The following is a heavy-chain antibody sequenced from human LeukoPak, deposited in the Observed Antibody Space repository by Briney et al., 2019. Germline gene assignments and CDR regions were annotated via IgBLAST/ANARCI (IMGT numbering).Heavy chain of an antibody. J-gene: IGHJ4*02. V-gene: IGHV3-21*01. CDR2: ISSSSSYI. D-gene: IGHD6-19*01. Sequence: KAGGSLRLSCAASGFTFSSYSMNWVRQAPGKGLEWVSSISSSSSYIYYADSVKGRFTISRDNAEDSLYLQMNNLRAEDTAVYYCARDRHGWYDFDYWGQGTLVTVSS. CDR1: GFTFSSYS. CDR3: ARDRHGWYDFDY.